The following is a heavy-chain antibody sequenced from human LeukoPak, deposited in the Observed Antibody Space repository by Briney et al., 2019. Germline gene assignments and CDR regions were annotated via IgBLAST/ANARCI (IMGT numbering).Heavy chain of an antibody. D-gene: IGHD2-21*01. V-gene: IGHV3-11*04. CDR2: ISSSGSTL. Sequence: GGSLRLSCAASGFTFSDHYMSWIRQAPGKGLEWVSYISSSGSTLYYAESVKGRLTISRDNAKNSLYLQMNSLRAEDTAVYYCARDEFQRYFGLWGRGTLVTVSS. CDR1: GFTFSDHY. CDR3: ARDEFQRYFGL. J-gene: IGHJ2*01.